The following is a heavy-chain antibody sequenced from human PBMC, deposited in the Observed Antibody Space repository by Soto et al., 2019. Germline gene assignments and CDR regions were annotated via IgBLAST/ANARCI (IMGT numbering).Heavy chain of an antibody. J-gene: IGHJ6*02. CDR1: GGTFSSYA. CDR3: ARAEPYYDRGLGYYYGMDV. D-gene: IGHD3-22*01. V-gene: IGHV1-69*12. Sequence: QVQLVQSGAEVKKPGSSVKVSCKASGGTFSSYAISWVRQAPGQGLEWMGGIIPIFGTANYAQKFQGRVTITADESTSTAYMELSSLRSEDTAVYYCARAEPYYDRGLGYYYGMDVWGQGTTVTVSS. CDR2: IIPIFGTA.